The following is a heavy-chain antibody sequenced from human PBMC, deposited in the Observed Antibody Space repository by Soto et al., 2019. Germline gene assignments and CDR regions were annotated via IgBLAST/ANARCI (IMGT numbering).Heavy chain of an antibody. D-gene: IGHD7-27*01. V-gene: IGHV4-31*03. Sequence: PSETLSLTCTVSGGSISSGGHYWSWIRQHPGKGLECIGYISYSGSTYYNPSLKSRVTISADTSKNQFSLKLRSVTAADTAVYYCARDTPPGVLSYYYYGMDVWGQGTTVTVSS. CDR1: GGSISSGGHY. CDR2: ISYSGST. CDR3: ARDTPPGVLSYYYYGMDV. J-gene: IGHJ6*02.